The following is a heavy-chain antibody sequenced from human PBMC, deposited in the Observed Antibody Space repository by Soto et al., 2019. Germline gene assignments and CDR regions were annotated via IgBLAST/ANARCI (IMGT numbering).Heavy chain of an antibody. CDR2: ISYGGINN. CDR3: ARTTVVSGTPDFDY. D-gene: IGHD4-4*01. CDR1: GFTFSNFP. V-gene: IGHV3-30-3*01. J-gene: IGHJ4*02. Sequence: QGQLVESGGGVVQPGRSKRLSCAASGFTFSNFPMHWVRQAPGKGLEWVAVISYGGINNYYADSVKGRFTISRDDSKNTVYLQMNGLRPEDTAVYFCARTTVVSGTPDFDYWGQGTLVTVSS.